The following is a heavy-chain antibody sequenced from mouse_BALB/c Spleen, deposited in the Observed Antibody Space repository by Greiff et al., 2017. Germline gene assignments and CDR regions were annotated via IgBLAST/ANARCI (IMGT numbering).Heavy chain of an antibody. CDR2: ISYSGST. D-gene: IGHD1-1*01. J-gene: IGHJ4*01. Sequence: EVHLVESGPSLVKPSQTVSLTCSVTGDSITSGYWNWIRKFPGNKLEYMGYISYSGSTYYNPSLKSRISITRDTSKNQYYLQLNSVTTEDTATYYCARYLYYYGSSGAMDYWGQGTSVTVSS. CDR3: ARYLYYYGSSGAMDY. CDR1: GDSITSGY. V-gene: IGHV3-8*02.